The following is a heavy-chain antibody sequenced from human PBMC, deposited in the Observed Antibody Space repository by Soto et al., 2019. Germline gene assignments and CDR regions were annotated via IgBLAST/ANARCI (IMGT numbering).Heavy chain of an antibody. CDR1: GGSFSGYD. Sequence: PSETLSLTCAVYGGSFSGYDWSWIHQPPGKGLEWIGEINHSGSTYYNPSLKSRVTISVDTSKNQFSLKLSSVTAADTAVYYCASGTIFGVVSQYYFDYWGQGTLVTVSS. V-gene: IGHV4-34*01. D-gene: IGHD3-3*01. J-gene: IGHJ4*02. CDR2: INHSGST. CDR3: ASGTIFGVVSQYYFDY.